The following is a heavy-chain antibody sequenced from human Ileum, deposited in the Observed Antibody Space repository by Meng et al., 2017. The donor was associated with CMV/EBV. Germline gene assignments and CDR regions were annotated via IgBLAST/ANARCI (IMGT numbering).Heavy chain of an antibody. CDR3: ARLGVSVTGTEDC. J-gene: IGHJ4*02. V-gene: IGHV3-7*01. CDR2: IKQDGSQK. D-gene: IGHD6-19*01. CDR1: GFTFSSFW. Sequence: GESLKISCAASGFTFSSFWMSWVRQVPGKGLEWVANIKQDGSQKHYVDSVEGRFTISRDNAESSLYLQMNSLRAEDTALYYCARLGVSVTGTEDCWGQGTRVTGAS.